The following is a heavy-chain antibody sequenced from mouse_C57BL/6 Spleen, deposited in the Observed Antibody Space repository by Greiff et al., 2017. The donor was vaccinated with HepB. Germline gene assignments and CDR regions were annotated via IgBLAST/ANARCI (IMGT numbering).Heavy chain of an antibody. V-gene: IGHV3-6*01. Sequence: EVQRVESGPGLVKPSQSLSLTCSVTGYSITSGYYWNWIRQFPGNKLEWMGYISYDGSNNYNPSLKNRISITRDTSKNQFFLKLNSVTTEDTATYYCARDETTVVAPYAMDYWGQGTSVTVSS. CDR3: ARDETTVVAPYAMDY. D-gene: IGHD1-1*01. CDR2: ISYDGSN. J-gene: IGHJ4*01. CDR1: GYSITSGYY.